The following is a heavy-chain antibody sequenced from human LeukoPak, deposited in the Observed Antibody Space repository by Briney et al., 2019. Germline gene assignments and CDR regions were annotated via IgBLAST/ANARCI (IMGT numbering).Heavy chain of an antibody. CDR1: GGSFSGYY. CDR2: INHSGST. Sequence: SETLSLTCAVYGGSFSGYYWSWIRQPPGKGLEWIGEINHSGSTNYNPSLKSRVTISVDTSKNQFSLKLSSVTAADTAVYYCARLPEYYYYYYMDVWGKGTTVTVSS. V-gene: IGHV4-34*01. J-gene: IGHJ6*03. CDR3: ARLPEYYYYYYMDV.